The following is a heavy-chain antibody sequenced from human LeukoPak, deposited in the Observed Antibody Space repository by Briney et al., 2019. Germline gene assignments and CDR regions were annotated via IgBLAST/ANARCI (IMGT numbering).Heavy chain of an antibody. J-gene: IGHJ4*02. Sequence: SETLSLTCTVSGGSISSDGYYWSWIRQPPGKGLEWIGHIHHSGSTHYNSSLKSRVTISMDRSENQVSLKLNSVTAADTAVYYCASGRPTLDYWGQGTLVTVSS. V-gene: IGHV4-30-2*01. CDR1: GGSISSDGYY. CDR2: IHHSGST. D-gene: IGHD4-17*01. CDR3: ASGRPTLDY.